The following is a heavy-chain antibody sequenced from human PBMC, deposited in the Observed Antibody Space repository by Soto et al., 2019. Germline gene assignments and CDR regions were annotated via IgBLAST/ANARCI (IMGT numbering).Heavy chain of an antibody. CDR1: GYTFTSYD. V-gene: IGHV1-8*01. J-gene: IGHJ6*03. Sequence: ASVKVSGKASGYTFTSYDINWVRQATGQGLEWMGWMNPNSGNTGYAQKFQGRVTMTRNTSISTAYMELSSLRSEDTAVYYCARVYSDPRLYYYYYYMDVWGKGTTVTVSS. CDR3: ARVYSDPRLYYYYYYMDV. CDR2: MNPNSGNT. D-gene: IGHD6-13*01.